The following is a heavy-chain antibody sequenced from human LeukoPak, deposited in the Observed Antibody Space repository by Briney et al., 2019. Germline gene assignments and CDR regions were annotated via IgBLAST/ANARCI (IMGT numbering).Heavy chain of an antibody. D-gene: IGHD2-2*01. J-gene: IGHJ4*02. CDR2: IYHSGST. CDR3: AKRYCSSTTCYDDRGAFDY. CDR1: GYSISSGNY. V-gene: IGHV4-38-2*02. Sequence: SETLSLTCTVSGYSISSGNYWDWIRQPPGKGLEWIGSIYHSGSTYYNPSLKSRVTISVDTSKNQFSLKLSSVTAADTAVYYCAKRYCSSTTCYDDRGAFDYWGQGTLVTVSS.